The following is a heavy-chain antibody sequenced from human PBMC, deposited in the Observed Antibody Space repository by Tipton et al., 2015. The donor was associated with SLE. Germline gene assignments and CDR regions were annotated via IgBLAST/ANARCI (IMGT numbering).Heavy chain of an antibody. CDR3: ARGSVIGTSPFGMDV. Sequence: QLVQSGAEVKEPGASVKVSCKASGYTFTSRSYGFSWLRQAPGQGLEWLGWINPNRGNTGCAQRFQGRVTMTRNTSISTAYMEVSSLTSEDTAVYYCARGSVIGTSPFGMDVWGQGTTVTVSS. CDR2: INPNRGNT. V-gene: IGHV1-8*01. J-gene: IGHJ6*02. D-gene: IGHD3-22*01. CDR1: GYTFTSRSYG.